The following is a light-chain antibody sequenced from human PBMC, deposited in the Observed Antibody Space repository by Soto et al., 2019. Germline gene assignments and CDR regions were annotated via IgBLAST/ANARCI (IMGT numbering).Light chain of an antibody. Sequence: EIVLTQSPATMSLSPGERATLSCRASQSVSNYLSWYQQKPGQAPRLLIYDASNRATDIPAMFSGSGSGTDFTLTISSLEPEDFAVYYCHQRSNWPLSFVGGTRVEIK. CDR1: QSVSNY. J-gene: IGKJ4*01. CDR3: HQRSNWPLS. V-gene: IGKV3-11*01. CDR2: DAS.